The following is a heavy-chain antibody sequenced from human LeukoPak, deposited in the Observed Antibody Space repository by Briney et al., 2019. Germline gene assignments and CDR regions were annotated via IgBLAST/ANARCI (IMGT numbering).Heavy chain of an antibody. Sequence: SETLSLTRTVSGGSISIMNHYWGWIRQPPEKGLEWIGSILYSGNTWYTPSLKSRVTISVDTSRSQFSLKLTSVTAADTAVYYCGRHAHNGDFAYWGQGILVTVSS. D-gene: IGHD2-8*01. CDR3: GRHAHNGDFAY. CDR1: GGSISIMNHY. V-gene: IGHV4-39*01. CDR2: ILYSGNT. J-gene: IGHJ4*02.